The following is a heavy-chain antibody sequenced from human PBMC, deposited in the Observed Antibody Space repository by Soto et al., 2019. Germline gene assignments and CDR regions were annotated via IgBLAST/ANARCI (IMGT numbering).Heavy chain of an antibody. V-gene: IGHV3-30*03. CDR3: ARSLRATSPLTF. D-gene: IGHD7-27*01. J-gene: IGHJ4*02. CDR2: ISYDGSNK. CDR1: GFTFSSYG. Sequence: PXGSLRLSCAASGFTFSSYGMHWVRQAPGKGLEWVAVISYDGSNKYYADSVKGRFTISRDNSKNTLYLQMNSLRSDDTAVYFCARSLRATSPLTFWGQGTPVTVSS.